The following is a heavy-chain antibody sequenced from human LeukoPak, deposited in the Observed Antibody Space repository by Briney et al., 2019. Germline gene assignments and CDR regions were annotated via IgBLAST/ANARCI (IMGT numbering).Heavy chain of an antibody. J-gene: IGHJ4*02. Sequence: GSLRLTCAASGFTLSSYSMNWVRQAPGKGLEWVSYISGGSSTIYNADSVKGRFTISRDNAKNLLYLLMDTLRAEDTAVYHCARVGSNQWLDYWGQGTLVTVSS. CDR3: ARVGSNQWLDY. CDR1: GFTLSSYS. D-gene: IGHD6-19*01. V-gene: IGHV3-48*01. CDR2: ISGGSSTI.